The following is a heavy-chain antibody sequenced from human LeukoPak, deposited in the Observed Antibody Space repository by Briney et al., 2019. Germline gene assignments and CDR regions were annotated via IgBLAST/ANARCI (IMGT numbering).Heavy chain of an antibody. J-gene: IGHJ3*02. CDR2: ISYDGSNK. Sequence: GRSLRLSCAASGFTFSSYAMHWVRQAPGKGLEWVAVISYDGSNKYYTDSVKGRFTISRDNSKNTLYLQMNSLRAEDTAVYYCARDLKEPRLPSDAFDIWGQGTMVTVSS. CDR1: GFTFSSYA. CDR3: ARDLKEPRLPSDAFDI. D-gene: IGHD5/OR15-5a*01. V-gene: IGHV3-30*04.